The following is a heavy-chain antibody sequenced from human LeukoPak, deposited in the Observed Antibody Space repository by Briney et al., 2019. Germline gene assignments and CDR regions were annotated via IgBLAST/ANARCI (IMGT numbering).Heavy chain of an antibody. CDR1: GGSISTYYW. Sequence: TLSLTCTVSGGSISTYYWSWIRQPPGKALEWLALIYWDDDKRYSPSLKSRLTITKDTSKNQVVLTMTNMDPVDTATYYCAHRLLGEFDYWGQGTLVTVSS. D-gene: IGHD3-3*01. J-gene: IGHJ4*02. V-gene: IGHV2-5*08. CDR2: IYWDDDK. CDR3: AHRLLGEFDY.